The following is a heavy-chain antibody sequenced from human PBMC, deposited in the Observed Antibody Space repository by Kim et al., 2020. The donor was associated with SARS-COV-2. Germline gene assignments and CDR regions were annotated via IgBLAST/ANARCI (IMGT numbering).Heavy chain of an antibody. CDR3: AKDAVPRYLSSGWHFDY. J-gene: IGHJ4*02. CDR1: GFTFSSYA. CDR2: ISGSGGST. Sequence: GGSLRLSCAASGFTFSSYAMSWVRQAPGKGLEWVSAISGSGGSTYYADSVKGRFTISRDNSKNTLYLQMNSLRAEDTAVYYCAKDAVPRYLSSGWHFDYWGQGTLVTVSS. V-gene: IGHV3-23*01. D-gene: IGHD6-19*01.